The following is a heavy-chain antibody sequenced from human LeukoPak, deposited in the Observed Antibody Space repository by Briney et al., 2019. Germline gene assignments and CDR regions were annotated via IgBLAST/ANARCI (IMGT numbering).Heavy chain of an antibody. Sequence: GASVKVSCKASGYTFTSYYMHWVRQAPGQGLEWMGWINPNSGGTNYAQKFQGRVTMTRDTFISTAYMELSRLRSDDTAVYYCARNYGDYDAFDIWGQGTMVTVSS. J-gene: IGHJ3*02. CDR3: ARNYGDYDAFDI. CDR1: GYTFTSYY. CDR2: INPNSGGT. V-gene: IGHV1-2*02. D-gene: IGHD4-17*01.